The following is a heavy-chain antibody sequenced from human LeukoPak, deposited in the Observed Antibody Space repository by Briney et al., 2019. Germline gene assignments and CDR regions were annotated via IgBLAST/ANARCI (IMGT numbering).Heavy chain of an antibody. J-gene: IGHJ3*02. CDR2: ISSSSGTM. V-gene: IGHV3-48*01. CDR3: ARGGNYYNEAFDI. Sequence: GGSLRLSCAASGFTFSSYSMNWVRQAPGKGLEWISYISSSSGTMLYSDSVKGRFTISRDNARNSLFLPMSSLGAEDTAVYFCARGGNYYNEAFDIWGRGTMVTVSS. D-gene: IGHD1-26*01. CDR1: GFTFSSYS.